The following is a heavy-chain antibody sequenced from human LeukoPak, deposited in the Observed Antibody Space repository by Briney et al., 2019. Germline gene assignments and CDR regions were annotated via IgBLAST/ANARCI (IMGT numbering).Heavy chain of an antibody. CDR1: GGSISRYY. CDR3: ARVYYYDSSGYPSHFDY. J-gene: IGHJ4*02. Sequence: SETLSLTCTVSGGSISRYYWSWIRQPPGKGLEWIGEINHSGSTNYNPSLKSRVTISVDTSKNQFSLKLSSVTAADTAVYYCARVYYYDSSGYPSHFDYWGQGTLVTVSS. V-gene: IGHV4-34*01. D-gene: IGHD3-22*01. CDR2: INHSGST.